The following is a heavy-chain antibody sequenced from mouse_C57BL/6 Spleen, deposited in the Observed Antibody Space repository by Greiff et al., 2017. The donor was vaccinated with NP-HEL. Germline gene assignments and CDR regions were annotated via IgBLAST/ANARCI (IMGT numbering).Heavy chain of an antibody. D-gene: IGHD4-1*01. V-gene: IGHV1-50*01. J-gene: IGHJ1*03. CDR3: ARKRGSNWDGYFDV. CDR1: GYTFTSYW. Sequence: QVQLQQPGAELVKPGASVKLSCKASGYTFTSYWMQWVKQRPGQGLEWIGEIDPSDSYTNYNQKFKGKATLTVDTSSSTAYMQLSSLTSEDSAVYDWARKRGSNWDGYFDVWGTGTTVTVSS. CDR2: IDPSDSYT.